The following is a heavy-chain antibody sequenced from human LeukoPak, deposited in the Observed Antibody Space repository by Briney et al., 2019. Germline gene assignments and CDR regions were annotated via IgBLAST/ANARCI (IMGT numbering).Heavy chain of an antibody. CDR2: ISSSSSYI. J-gene: IGHJ6*03. Sequence: GGSLRLSCAASGFTFSSYSMNWVRQAPGKGLEWVSSISSSSSYIYYADSVKGRFTISSDNAKNSLYLQMNSLRAEDTAVYYCARALGSSGWEYYYYYYMDVWGKGTTVTVSS. CDR3: ARALGSSGWEYYYYYYMDV. V-gene: IGHV3-21*01. D-gene: IGHD6-19*01. CDR1: GFTFSSYS.